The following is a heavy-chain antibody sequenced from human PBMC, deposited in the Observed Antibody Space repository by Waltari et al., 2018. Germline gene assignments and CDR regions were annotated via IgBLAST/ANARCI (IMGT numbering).Heavy chain of an antibody. CDR3: ARDWEGDRPNFDY. V-gene: IGHV3-7*04. Sequence: EVQLVESGGGLVQPGGSLRLSCVASGFTFNTFWMSWVRQAPGKGLEWVTDIKQDGSDTYYADSVKGRFTVSRDNAKNSLYLQMNSLRVEDTVVYYCARDWEGDRPNFDYWGQGTLVTVSS. J-gene: IGHJ4*02. D-gene: IGHD1-26*01. CDR2: IKQDGSDT. CDR1: GFTFNTFW.